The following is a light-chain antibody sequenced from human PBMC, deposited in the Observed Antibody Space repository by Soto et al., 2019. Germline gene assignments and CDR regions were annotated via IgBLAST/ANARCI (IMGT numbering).Light chain of an antibody. J-gene: IGLJ1*01. CDR2: GNS. CDR3: QSYDSSLSGSGV. V-gene: IGLV1-40*01. CDR1: SSNIGAGYD. Sequence: QSALAQPPSVSGGPGQRVTICCTGSSSNIGAGYDVHWYQQLPGTAPKLLIYGNSNRPSGVPDRFSGSKSGTSASLAITGLQAEDEADYFCQSYDSSLSGSGVFGTGTKVTVL.